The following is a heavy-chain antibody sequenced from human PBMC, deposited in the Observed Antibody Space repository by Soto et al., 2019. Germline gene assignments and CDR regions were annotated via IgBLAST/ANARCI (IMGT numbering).Heavy chain of an antibody. V-gene: IGHV1-69*13. Sequence: SVKVSCKASRVAFSKFIVTWVRQAPGLGLEWVGGIIPIFGTANYAQKFQGRVTITADESTSTSYMEVNNLRSEDTAVYYCAKVRYSSPMGYYYGMDVWGQGTTVTVSS. CDR1: RVAFSKFI. CDR2: IIPIFGTA. D-gene: IGHD6-19*01. J-gene: IGHJ6*02. CDR3: AKVRYSSPMGYYYGMDV.